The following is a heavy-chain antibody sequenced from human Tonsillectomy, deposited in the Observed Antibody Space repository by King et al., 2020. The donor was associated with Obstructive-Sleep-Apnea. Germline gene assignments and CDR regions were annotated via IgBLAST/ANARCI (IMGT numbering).Heavy chain of an antibody. Sequence: VQLVESGGGLVKPGGSLRLSCAASGFTFSSYSMNWVRQAPGKGLEWVSSISSSGSYIYYADSLKGRFTISRDNAKNSLYLQMNSLRAEDTAVYYCAGEEYCSGGSCPFDYWGQGTLVTVSS. CDR1: GFTFSSYS. D-gene: IGHD2-15*01. J-gene: IGHJ4*02. V-gene: IGHV3-21*01. CDR3: AGEEYCSGGSCPFDY. CDR2: ISSSGSYI.